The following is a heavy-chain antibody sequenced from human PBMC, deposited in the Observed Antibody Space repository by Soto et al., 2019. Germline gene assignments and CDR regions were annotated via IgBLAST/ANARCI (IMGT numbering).Heavy chain of an antibody. Sequence: SETLSLTCTVSGGSISSGGYYWSWIRQHPGKGLEWIGYIYYSGSSYYNPSLKRRVTISVDTSKNQFSLKLSSVTAADTAVYYCARSGYYDSSGYHNSIFDYWGQGTLVTVSS. D-gene: IGHD3-22*01. CDR2: IYYSGSS. J-gene: IGHJ4*02. CDR3: ARSGYYDSSGYHNSIFDY. CDR1: GGSISSGGYY. V-gene: IGHV4-31*03.